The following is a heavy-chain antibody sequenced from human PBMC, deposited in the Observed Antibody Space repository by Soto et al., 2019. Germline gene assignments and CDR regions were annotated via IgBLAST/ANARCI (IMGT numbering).Heavy chain of an antibody. CDR1: GGSISSSSYY. CDR2: IYYSGST. CDR3: ARSIGPNYGMDV. D-gene: IGHD6-6*01. J-gene: IGHJ6*02. Sequence: SETLSLTCTVSGGSISSSSYYWGWIRQPPGKGLEWIGGIYYSGSTYYNPSLKSRVTISVDTSKNQFSLKLSSVTAADTAVYYCARSIGPNYGMDVWGQGTTVTVSS. V-gene: IGHV4-39*01.